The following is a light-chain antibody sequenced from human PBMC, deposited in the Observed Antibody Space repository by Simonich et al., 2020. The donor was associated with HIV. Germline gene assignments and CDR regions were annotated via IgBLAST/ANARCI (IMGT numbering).Light chain of an antibody. Sequence: DIQLTQSPSFLSASVGDRVTITGRASQGISSYLAWYQQKPGKAPKLLIYAASTLQSGVPSRFSSSGSGTEFTLTISSLQPEDFATYYCQQLNSFTFGPGTKVDIK. CDR1: QGISSY. CDR2: AAS. V-gene: IGKV1-9*01. CDR3: QQLNSFT. J-gene: IGKJ3*01.